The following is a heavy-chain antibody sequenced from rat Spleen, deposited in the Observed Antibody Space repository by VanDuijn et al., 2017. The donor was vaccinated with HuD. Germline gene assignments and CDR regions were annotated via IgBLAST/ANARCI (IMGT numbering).Heavy chain of an antibody. V-gene: IGHV5-31*01. Sequence: EVQLVESGGGLVQPGGSLKLSCVASGFTFNNYWMTWIRQAPGRGLEWVASISYDGGSTYYRDSVKGRFTISRDNAKSTLYLQMDSLRSEDTATYYCATDGGKDYWGQGVMVTVSS. CDR3: ATDGGKDY. CDR1: GFTFNNYW. D-gene: IGHD5-1*01. J-gene: IGHJ2*01. CDR2: ISYDGGST.